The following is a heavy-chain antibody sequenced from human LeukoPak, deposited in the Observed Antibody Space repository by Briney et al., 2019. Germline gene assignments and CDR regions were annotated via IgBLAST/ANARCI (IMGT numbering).Heavy chain of an antibody. CDR2: IKSDGSVT. J-gene: IGHJ4*02. Sequence: GGSLRLSCAASGFTFSSYWMHWVRQAPGEGLVWVSRIKSDGSVTWYADSVKGRFTISRDNAKNMLYPQMNSLRDEDTAVYFCARDHDAVGTTIDHWGQGTLVTVSS. CDR1: GFTFSSYW. D-gene: IGHD1-14*01. V-gene: IGHV3-74*01. CDR3: ARDHDAVGTTIDH.